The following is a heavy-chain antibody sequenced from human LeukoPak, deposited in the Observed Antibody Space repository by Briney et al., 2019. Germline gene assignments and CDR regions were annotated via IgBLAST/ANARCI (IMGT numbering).Heavy chain of an antibody. CDR2: ISYDGSDK. J-gene: IGHJ4*02. CDR1: GFTFSSYG. Sequence: GGSLRLSCAASGFTFSSYGMHWVRQAPGKGLEWVAVISYDGSDKYYADSVKGRFTISRDNSKNTLYLQMNSLRAEDTAVYSCARDRGYTYGHPFDYWGQGTLVTVSS. V-gene: IGHV3-30*03. CDR3: ARDRGYTYGHPFDY. D-gene: IGHD5-18*01.